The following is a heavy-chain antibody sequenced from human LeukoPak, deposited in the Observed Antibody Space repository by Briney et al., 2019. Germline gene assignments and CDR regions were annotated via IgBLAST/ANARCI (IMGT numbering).Heavy chain of an antibody. Sequence: GASVKVSCKASGYTFTSYGISWVRQAPGQGLEWMGWISAYNGNTNYAQTLQGRVTMTTDTSTSTAYMELRSLRSDDTAVYYCARDLPYSSSWESIDYWGQGTLVTVSS. CDR2: ISAYNGNT. CDR1: GYTFTSYG. CDR3: ARDLPYSSSWESIDY. D-gene: IGHD6-13*01. V-gene: IGHV1-18*01. J-gene: IGHJ4*02.